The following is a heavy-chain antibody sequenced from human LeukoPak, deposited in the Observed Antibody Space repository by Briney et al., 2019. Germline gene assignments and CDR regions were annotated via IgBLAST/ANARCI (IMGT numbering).Heavy chain of an antibody. V-gene: IGHV4-38-2*01. CDR3: ARGDGSYSD. CDR1: GYSISSGYY. Sequence: PSETLSLTCAVSGYSISSGYYWGWIRQPPGKGLEWIGSVFHSGSTSSYPSLKGRVTISVDTSKNQFSLKLSSVTAADTAVYYCARGDGSYSDWGQGTLVTVSS. D-gene: IGHD2-15*01. J-gene: IGHJ4*02. CDR2: VFHSGST.